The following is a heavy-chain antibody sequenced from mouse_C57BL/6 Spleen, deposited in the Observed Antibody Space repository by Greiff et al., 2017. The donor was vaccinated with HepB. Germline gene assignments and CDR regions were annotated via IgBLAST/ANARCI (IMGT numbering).Heavy chain of an antibody. D-gene: IGHD3-2*02. CDR1: GYAFSSSW. Sequence: QVQLQQSGPELVKPGASVKISCKASGYAFSSSWMNWVKQRPGKGLEWIGRIYPGDGDTNYNGKFKGKATLTADKSSSTAYMQLSSLTSEDSAVYFCARSDSSGYDYFDYWGQGTTLTVSS. CDR3: ARSDSSGYDYFDY. J-gene: IGHJ2*01. V-gene: IGHV1-82*01. CDR2: IYPGDGDT.